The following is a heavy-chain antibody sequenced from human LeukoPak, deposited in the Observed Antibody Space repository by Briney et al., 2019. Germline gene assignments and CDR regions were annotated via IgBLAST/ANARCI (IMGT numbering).Heavy chain of an antibody. J-gene: IGHJ5*02. CDR2: ISYDGSNK. D-gene: IGHD2-2*01. CDR1: GFTFSSYA. CDR3: ARAMPHDNWFDP. V-gene: IGHV3-30*04. Sequence: GGSLRLSCAASGFTFSSYAMHWVRQAPGKGLGWVAVISYDGSNKYYADSVKGRFTISRDTSKNTLYLQMNSLRAEDTAVYYCARAMPHDNWFDPWGQGSLVTVSS.